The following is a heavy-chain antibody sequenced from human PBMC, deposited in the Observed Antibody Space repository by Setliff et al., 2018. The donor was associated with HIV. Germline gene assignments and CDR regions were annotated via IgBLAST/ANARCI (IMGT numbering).Heavy chain of an antibody. J-gene: IGHJ3*02. CDR2: IYHSGST. CDR1: GYSISSGYY. Sequence: KPSETLSLTCAVSGYSISSGYYWGWIRQPPGKGLEWIGSIYHSGSTYYNPSLKSRVTISVDTSKNHVSLRLSSVTAADTGVYYCARVGAYAFDIWGQGTMVTVSS. D-gene: IGHD1-26*01. V-gene: IGHV4-38-2*01. CDR3: ARVGAYAFDI.